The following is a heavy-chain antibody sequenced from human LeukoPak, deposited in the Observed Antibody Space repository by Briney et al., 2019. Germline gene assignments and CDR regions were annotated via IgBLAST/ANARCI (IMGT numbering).Heavy chain of an antibody. CDR3: ARNSWGAFDY. D-gene: IGHD7-27*01. J-gene: IGHJ4*02. Sequence: GESLKISCKGYEYSFTNYWIGWVRQMPGKGLELMGIIYPGDSDTRYSPSFQGQVTISVDKSISTAYLQWSGLKASDTAIYYCARNSWGAFDYWGQGTLVTVSS. CDR2: IYPGDSDT. CDR1: EYSFTNYW. V-gene: IGHV5-51*01.